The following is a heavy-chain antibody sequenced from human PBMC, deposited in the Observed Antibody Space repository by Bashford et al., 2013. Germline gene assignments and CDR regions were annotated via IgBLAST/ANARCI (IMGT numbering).Heavy chain of an antibody. J-gene: IGHJ3*02. D-gene: IGHD4-17*01. CDR1: GGTFSSYA. CDR3: AMTTVTTDAFDI. CDR2: IIPILGIA. Sequence: VASVKVSCKASGGTFSSYAISWVRQAPGQGLEWMGRIIPILGIANYAQKFQGRVTITADKSTSTAYMELSSLRSEDTAVYYCAMTTVTTDAFDIWGQGTSGHRLL. V-gene: IGHV1-69*04.